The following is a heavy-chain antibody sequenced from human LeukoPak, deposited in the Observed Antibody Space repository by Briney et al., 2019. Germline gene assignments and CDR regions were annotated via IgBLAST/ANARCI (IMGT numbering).Heavy chain of an antibody. CDR3: ARLVGDVTTWDC. V-gene: IGHV3-7*03. D-gene: IGHD1-26*01. J-gene: IGHJ4*02. CDR1: GFSFSNYW. CDR2: IKQDESEK. Sequence: PGGSLRLSCTASGFSFSNYWMSWVRQAPGKGLEWVASIKQDESEKYYVDSVKGRFPTSRDNANSSLYLQMNALRGEDTAVYYCARLVGDVTTWDCWGQGTLVTVSS.